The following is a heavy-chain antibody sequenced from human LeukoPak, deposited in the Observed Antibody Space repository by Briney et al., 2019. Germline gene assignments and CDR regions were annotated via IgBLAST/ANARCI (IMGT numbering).Heavy chain of an antibody. V-gene: IGHV1-8*01. J-gene: IGHJ6*02. D-gene: IGHD1-20*01. CDR1: GYTFTSYD. CDR3: ARGGITGTNYYYYYGMDV. Sequence: APVKVSCKASGYTFTSYDINWVRQATGQGLEWMGWMNPNSGNTGYAQKFQGRVTMTRNTSISTAYMELSSLRSEDTAVYYCARGGITGTNYYYYYGMDVWGQGTTVTVSS. CDR2: MNPNSGNT.